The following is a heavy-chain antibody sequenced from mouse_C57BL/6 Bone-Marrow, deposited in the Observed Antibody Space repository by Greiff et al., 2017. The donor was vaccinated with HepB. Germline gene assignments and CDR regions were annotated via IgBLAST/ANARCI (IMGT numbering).Heavy chain of an antibody. CDR3: TGDRGNYGTY. CDR1: GFTFSNYW. V-gene: IGHV6-3*01. CDR2: IRLKSDNYAT. Sequence: EVMLVESGGGLVQPGGSMKLSCVASGFTFSNYWMNWVRQSPEKGLEWVAQIRLKSDNYATHYAESVKGRFTISRDDSKSSVYLQMNNLRAEDTGIYYCTGDRGNYGTYWGQGTLVTVSA. J-gene: IGHJ3*01. D-gene: IGHD2-1*01.